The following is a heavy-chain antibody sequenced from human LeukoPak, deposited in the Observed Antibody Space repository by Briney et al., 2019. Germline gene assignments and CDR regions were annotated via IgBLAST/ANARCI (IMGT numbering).Heavy chain of an antibody. J-gene: IGHJ6*03. V-gene: IGHV3-33*01. Sequence: PGGSLRLSCAASGFTLSSYGMHWVRQAPGKGLEWVAVIWYDGSNKYYADSVKGRFTISRDNSKNTLYLQMNSLRAEDTAVYYCARDNNDYYYYMDVWGKGTTVTVSS. CDR2: IWYDGSNK. D-gene: IGHD1/OR15-1a*01. CDR3: ARDNNDYYYYMDV. CDR1: GFTLSSYG.